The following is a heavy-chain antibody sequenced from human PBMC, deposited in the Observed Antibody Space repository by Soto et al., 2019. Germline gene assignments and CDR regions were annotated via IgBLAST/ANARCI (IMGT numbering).Heavy chain of an antibody. CDR3: ARHVRLVRDSSGYYFLDY. CDR2: IDPSDSYT. Sequence: CRGSGYSFTSYWISWVRQMPGKGLEWMGRIDPSDSYTNYSPSFQGHVTISADKSISTAYLQWSSLKASDTAMYYCARHVRLVRDSSGYYFLDYWGQGTLVTVSS. D-gene: IGHD3-22*01. J-gene: IGHJ4*02. CDR1: GYSFTSYW. V-gene: IGHV5-10-1*01.